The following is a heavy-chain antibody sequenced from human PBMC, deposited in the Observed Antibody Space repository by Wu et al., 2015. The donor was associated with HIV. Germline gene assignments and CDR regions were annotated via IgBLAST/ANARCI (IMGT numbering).Heavy chain of an antibody. CDR2: IVPVYNIP. D-gene: IGHD5-12*01. V-gene: IGHV1-69*14. CDR3: ARGRYSGYDSPRVYYYYMDV. J-gene: IGHJ6*03. Sequence: QVQLVQSGAGVRKPGSSVMVSCKASGDTFNKYAINWVRQAPGQGLEWMGGIVPVYNIPNYAEKFQDRVTITADRSTSTAYMELSSLRSADTAIYYCARGRYSGYDSPRVYYYYMDVWGLGTTVIRLL. CDR1: GDTFNKYA.